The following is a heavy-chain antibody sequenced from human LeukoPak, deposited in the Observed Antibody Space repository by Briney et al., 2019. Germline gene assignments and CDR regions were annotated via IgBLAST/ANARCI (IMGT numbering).Heavy chain of an antibody. J-gene: IGHJ4*02. V-gene: IGHV3-9*01. CDR2: ISWNSGSI. D-gene: IGHD5-24*01. CDR3: AKDGALEMATRGYFDY. Sequence: GRSLRPSCAASGFTFDDYAMHWVRQAPGKGLEWVSGISWNSGSIGYADSVKGRFTISRDNAKNSLYLQMNSLRAEDTALYYCAKDGALEMATRGYFDYWGQGTLVTVSS. CDR1: GFTFDDYA.